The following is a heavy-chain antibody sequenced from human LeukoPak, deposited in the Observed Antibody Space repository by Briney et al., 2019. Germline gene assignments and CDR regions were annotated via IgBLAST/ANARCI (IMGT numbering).Heavy chain of an antibody. Sequence: SETLSLTCTVSGGSISSSSYCWGWVRQPPGKGLEWIGSIYYSGSTYYNPSLKSRVTISVDTSKNQLSLKLSSVTAADTAVYYCARVGHTGTKYYFDYWGQGTLVTVSS. CDR3: ARVGHTGTKYYFDY. CDR2: IYYSGST. J-gene: IGHJ4*02. D-gene: IGHD2-8*01. V-gene: IGHV4-39*07. CDR1: GGSISSSSYC.